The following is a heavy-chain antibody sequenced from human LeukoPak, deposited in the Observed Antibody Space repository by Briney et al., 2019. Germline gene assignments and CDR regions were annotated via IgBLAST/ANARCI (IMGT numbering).Heavy chain of an antibody. V-gene: IGHV1-18*01. D-gene: IGHD1-26*01. Sequence: ASVRVPCKASGYTFSTTYLNWVPQAPRQGLEWMGRISAYNGKTSYAQKFQRRVTMPADSSTTTADRDLASLRSDDTAVYYCARGGTYYPCIDYWGQGTLVTVSS. CDR1: GYTFSTTY. J-gene: IGHJ4*01. CDR3: ARGGTYYPCIDY. CDR2: ISAYNGKT.